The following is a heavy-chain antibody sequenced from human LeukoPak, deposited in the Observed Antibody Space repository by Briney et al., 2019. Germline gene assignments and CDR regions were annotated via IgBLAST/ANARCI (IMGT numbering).Heavy chain of an antibody. D-gene: IGHD3/OR15-3a*01. Sequence: GGSLRLSCAASGFTFSTYAMSWVRQAPGKGLXXXXAISGGGGSTYYADSVQGRFTISRDNSKNTLYLQMNSLRAEDTAVYYCAKGTGYYVYFFDYWGQGTLVTVSS. CDR2: ISGGGGST. CDR3: AKGTGYYVYFFDY. CDR1: GFTFSTYA. J-gene: IGHJ4*02. V-gene: IGHV3-23*01.